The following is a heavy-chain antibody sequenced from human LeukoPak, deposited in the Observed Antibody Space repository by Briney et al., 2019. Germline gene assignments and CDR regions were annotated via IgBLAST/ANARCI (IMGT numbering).Heavy chain of an antibody. CDR1: GGSFSGYY. CDR3: ARAGYCSSTSCYQTGYYYYYMDV. CDR2: INHSGST. Sequence: PSETLSLTCAVYGGSFSGYYWSWIRQPPGKGLEWIGEINHSGSTNYNPYLKSRVTISVDTSKNQFSLKLSSVTAADTAVYYCARAGYCSSTSCYQTGYYYYYMDVWGKGTTVTVSS. D-gene: IGHD2-2*01. J-gene: IGHJ6*03. V-gene: IGHV4-34*01.